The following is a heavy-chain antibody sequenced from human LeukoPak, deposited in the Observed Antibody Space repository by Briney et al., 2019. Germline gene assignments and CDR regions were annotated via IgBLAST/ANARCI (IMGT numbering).Heavy chain of an antibody. Sequence: KPSETLSLTCAVYGGSFSGYYWSWIRQPPGKGLEWIGFVYKTGHTNYNPSLKSRVAISLDGSKSQVSLRLTSVTAADTAVYYCAPHRFGEPHFEYWGRGTLVSVSS. CDR1: GGSFSGYY. V-gene: IGHV4-59*08. CDR2: VYKTGHT. D-gene: IGHD3-10*01. J-gene: IGHJ4*02. CDR3: APHRFGEPHFEY.